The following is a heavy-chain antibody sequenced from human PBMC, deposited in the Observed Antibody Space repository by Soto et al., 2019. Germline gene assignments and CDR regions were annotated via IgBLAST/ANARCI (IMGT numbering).Heavy chain of an antibody. D-gene: IGHD2-15*01. CDR3: ATSGLCSGGSCYSGYYGMDV. CDR2: VIPIFGTA. Sequence: SVKVSCKASGGTFSSYAINWVRQAPGQGLEWMGGVIPIFGTANYAQKFQGRVTIIADESTSTAYMELSSLRSEDTAVYYCATSGLCSGGSCYSGYYGMDVWGQGTKVTVSS. V-gene: IGHV1-69*13. J-gene: IGHJ6*02. CDR1: GGTFSSYA.